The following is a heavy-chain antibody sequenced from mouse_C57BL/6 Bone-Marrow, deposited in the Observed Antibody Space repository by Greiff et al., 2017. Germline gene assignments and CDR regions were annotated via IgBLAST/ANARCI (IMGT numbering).Heavy chain of an antibody. CDR2: IYPGGGYT. CDR1: GYTFTNYW. CDR3: ARWAVTTGYAMDD. V-gene: IGHV1-63*01. Sequence: QLQQSGAELVRPGTSVKMSCKASGYTFTNYWIGWAKQRPGHGLEWIGDIYPGGGYTNYNEKFKGKATLTADKSSSTAYMQFSSLTSEDSAIYYCARWAVTTGYAMDDWGQGTSVTVSS. J-gene: IGHJ4*01. D-gene: IGHD2-2*01.